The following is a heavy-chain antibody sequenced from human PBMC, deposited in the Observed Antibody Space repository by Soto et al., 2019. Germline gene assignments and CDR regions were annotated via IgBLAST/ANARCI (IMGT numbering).Heavy chain of an antibody. V-gene: IGHV4-4*02. Sequence: QVQLQESGPGLVKPSGTLSLTCAVSGGSISSSNWWSWVRQPPGKGLGGIGEIYHSGSTNYNPSLKSRATISIDKSKNQFARKLSSVTAADSAVYYSASHPNPHDAFDIWGQGTMVTVSS. CDR1: GGSISSSNW. CDR2: IYHSGST. CDR3: ASHPNPHDAFDI. J-gene: IGHJ3*02.